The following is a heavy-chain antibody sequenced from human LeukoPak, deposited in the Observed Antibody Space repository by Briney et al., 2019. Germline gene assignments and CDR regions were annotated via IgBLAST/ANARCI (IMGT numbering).Heavy chain of an antibody. CDR1: GGSVNSHY. V-gene: IGHV4-59*02. CDR3: ARPYDSSGYYIRGAFDI. J-gene: IGHJ3*02. CDR2: LYFSEST. Sequence: SETLSLTCTVSGGSVNSHYWSWIRQPPGKGLEWIGYLYFSESTGYNPSLKSRVSISVETSKNQFSLRLSSVTAADTAVYYCARPYDSSGYYIRGAFDIWGQGAMVTVS. D-gene: IGHD3-22*01.